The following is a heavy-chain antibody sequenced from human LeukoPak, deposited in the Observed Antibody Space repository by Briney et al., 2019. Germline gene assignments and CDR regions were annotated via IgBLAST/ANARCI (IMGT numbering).Heavy chain of an antibody. J-gene: IGHJ6*03. D-gene: IGHD3-9*01. Sequence: ASVKVSCKASGYTFTGYYMHWVRQAPGQGLEWMGWINPNSGGTNYAQKFQGRVTMTRDTSISTAYMELSRLRSDDTAVYYCARDSYDILTGYQDDYYYYYTDVWGKGTTVTISS. CDR1: GYTFTGYY. V-gene: IGHV1-2*02. CDR3: ARDSYDILTGYQDDYYYYYTDV. CDR2: INPNSGGT.